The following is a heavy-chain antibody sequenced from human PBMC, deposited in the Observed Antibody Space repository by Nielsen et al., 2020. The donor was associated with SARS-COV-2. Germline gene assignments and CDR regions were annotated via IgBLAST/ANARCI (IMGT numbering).Heavy chain of an antibody. D-gene: IGHD3-10*01. J-gene: IGHJ6*02. Sequence: VSVEVSCKASGYTFTSYYMHWVRQAPGQGLEWMGIINPSGGSTSYAQKFQGRVTMTRDTSTSTVYMELSSLRSEDTAVYYCARELTYGSGSSYYGMDVWGQGTTVTVSS. CDR2: INPSGGST. V-gene: IGHV1-46*01. CDR1: GYTFTSYY. CDR3: ARELTYGSGSSYYGMDV.